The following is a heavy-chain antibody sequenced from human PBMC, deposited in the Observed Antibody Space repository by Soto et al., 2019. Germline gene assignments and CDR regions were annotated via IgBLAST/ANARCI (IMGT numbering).Heavy chain of an antibody. CDR2: VSYSGNT. CDR3: VRLSGSGYRTLGY. Sequence: QLQLQESGPGLVKPSETLSLTCTVSDVSISSDYYWGWIRQPPGKGLEWIGTVSYSGNTYYKTSLKRRVTISVDTSKSKFSLNMTSVTAADTAVYYCVRLSGSGYRTLGYWGQGILVTVSS. CDR1: DVSISSDYY. D-gene: IGHD3-22*01. V-gene: IGHV4-39*01. J-gene: IGHJ1*01.